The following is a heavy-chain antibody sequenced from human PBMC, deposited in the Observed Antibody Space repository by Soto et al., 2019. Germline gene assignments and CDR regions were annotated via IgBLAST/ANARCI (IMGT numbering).Heavy chain of an antibody. V-gene: IGHV3-13*01. CDR2: IGTTGDR. J-gene: IGHJ6*02. D-gene: IGHD3-16*01. CDR1: GFTFSNND. Sequence: EVQLVESGGGMVQPGGSLRLSCAASGFTFSNNDMHWVRQVPGKGLEWVAAIGTTGDRYYAGSVKGRFTISRDNAKNSLYLKMNSLRAEDTAVYYCARESRFPVGTAATVTFYYNAMDIWGQGTTVTVSS. CDR3: ARESRFPVGTAATVTFYYNAMDI.